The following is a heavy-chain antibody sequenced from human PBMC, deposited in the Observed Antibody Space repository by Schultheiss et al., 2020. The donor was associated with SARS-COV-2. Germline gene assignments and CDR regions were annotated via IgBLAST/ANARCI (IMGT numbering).Heavy chain of an antibody. CDR1: GFTFSSYA. CDR2: ISYDGSNK. CDR3: ARSEARFCSSTSCYGWAVYYYGMDV. Sequence: SLKISCAASGFTFSSYAMHWVRQAPGKGLEWVAVISYDGSNKYYADSVKGRFTICRDNARNSLYLQMNSLSTEDTAVYYCARSEARFCSSTSCYGWAVYYYGMDVWGQGTTVTVSS. V-gene: IGHV3-30-3*01. J-gene: IGHJ6*02. D-gene: IGHD2-2*01.